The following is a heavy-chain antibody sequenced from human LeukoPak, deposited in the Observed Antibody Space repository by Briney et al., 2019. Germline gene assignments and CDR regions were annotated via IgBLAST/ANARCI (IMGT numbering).Heavy chain of an antibody. CDR1: GGSFSGYY. CDR3: ARSARCSSSTSCYPGAFDI. Sequence: SETLSLTCAVYGGSFSGYYWSWIRQPPGKGLEWIGEINHSGSTNYNPSLKSRVTISVDTSENQFSLKLSSVTAADTAVYYCARSARCSSSTSCYPGAFDIWGQGTMVTVSS. D-gene: IGHD2-2*01. V-gene: IGHV4-34*01. J-gene: IGHJ3*02. CDR2: INHSGST.